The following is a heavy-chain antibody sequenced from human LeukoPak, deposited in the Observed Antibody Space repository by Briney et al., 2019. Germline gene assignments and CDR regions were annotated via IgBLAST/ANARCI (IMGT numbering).Heavy chain of an antibody. Sequence: GGSLRLSCAASGFTFDDYAMHWLRQAPGKGLEWVSLISWDGGSTYYADSVKGRFTISRDNSKNSLYLQMNSLTAEDTALYYCAKDASPLEYDWFDPWGQGTLVTVSS. D-gene: IGHD2/OR15-2a*01. J-gene: IGHJ5*02. CDR3: AKDASPLEYDWFDP. V-gene: IGHV3-43D*04. CDR1: GFTFDDYA. CDR2: ISWDGGST.